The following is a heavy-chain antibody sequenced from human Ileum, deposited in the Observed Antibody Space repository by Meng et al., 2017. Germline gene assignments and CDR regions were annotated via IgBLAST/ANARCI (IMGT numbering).Heavy chain of an antibody. V-gene: IGHV3-11*01. CDR1: GFNFSDFY. CDR3: AKSPRGIDFDD. CDR2: ISAIGNT. J-gene: IGHJ4*02. Sequence: QLQLVESGGALVKPGWSLRLSCAASGFNFSDFYTGLVRQAPGKGLEFIAYISAIGNTYFADSFLGRVTVSRDSAQKVLYLQMTRMRAEDTAVYYCAKSPRGIDFDDWGQGILVTVSS. D-gene: IGHD3-10*01.